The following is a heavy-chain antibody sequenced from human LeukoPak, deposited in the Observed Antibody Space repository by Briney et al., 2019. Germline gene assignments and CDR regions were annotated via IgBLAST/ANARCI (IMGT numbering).Heavy chain of an antibody. D-gene: IGHD6-19*01. Sequence: ASVKVSCKASGYAFTTYDINWVRQATGQGPEWMGWMNPNSGNTVYTQNFQGRVTMTRNTSISTAYMELSSLKSEDTAVYYCARGRGSGHKENWFDPWGQGTLVTVCS. CDR1: GYAFTTYD. CDR3: ARGRGSGHKENWFDP. V-gene: IGHV1-8*01. CDR2: MNPNSGNT. J-gene: IGHJ5*02.